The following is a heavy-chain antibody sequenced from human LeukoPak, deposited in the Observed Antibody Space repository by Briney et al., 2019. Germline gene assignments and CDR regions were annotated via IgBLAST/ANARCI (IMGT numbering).Heavy chain of an antibody. V-gene: IGHV3-30*04. Sequence: PGRSLRLSCAASGFTFSSYAMHWVRQAPGKGLEWVAVISYDGSNKYYADSVKGRFTISRDNSKNTLYLQMNSLRAEDTAVYYCARDPNGYSGYELDYWGQGTLVTVSS. J-gene: IGHJ4*02. CDR1: GFTFSSYA. CDR3: ARDPNGYSGYELDY. D-gene: IGHD5-12*01. CDR2: ISYDGSNK.